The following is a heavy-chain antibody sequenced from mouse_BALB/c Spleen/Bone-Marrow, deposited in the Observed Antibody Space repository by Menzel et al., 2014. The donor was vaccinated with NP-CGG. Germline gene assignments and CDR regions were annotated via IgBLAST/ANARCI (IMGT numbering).Heavy chain of an antibody. V-gene: IGHV5-6-5*01. J-gene: IGHJ4*01. D-gene: IGHD3-2*01. CDR1: GFTFSSYA. CDR2: ISSGGST. Sequence: EVQRVESGGGLVKPGGSLKLSCAASGFTFSSYAMSWVRQTPEKRLEWVASISSGGSTYYPDSVKGRFTISRDNARNILYLQMSSLRSEDTAMYYCARGDSSGYPYAMDYWGQGTSVTVSS. CDR3: ARGDSSGYPYAMDY.